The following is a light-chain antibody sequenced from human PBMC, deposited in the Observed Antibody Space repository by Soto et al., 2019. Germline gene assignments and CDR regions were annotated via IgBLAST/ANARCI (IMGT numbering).Light chain of an antibody. J-gene: IGKJ1*01. CDR3: HQRQSWPRT. CDR2: QTS. V-gene: IGKV3-11*01. Sequence: VLPPSPATLSSFPVYRFTPLLRASQYINTRLAWYQHRPGQAPRLLIYQTSIRAAGIPARFSASGTGTDFTLTISDVQPEDFAVYYCHQRQSWPRTFGQGTKVDIK. CDR1: QYINTR.